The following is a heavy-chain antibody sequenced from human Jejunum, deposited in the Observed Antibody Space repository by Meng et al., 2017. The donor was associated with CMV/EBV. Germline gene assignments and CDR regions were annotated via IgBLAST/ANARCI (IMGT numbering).Heavy chain of an antibody. J-gene: IGHJ4*02. CDR1: GFSFSTYG. CDR2: LRHDGGGE. D-gene: IGHD2-2*02. Sequence: CAASGFSFSTYGMHWVRQAPGKGLEWVAFLRHDGGGESYADSVRGRFTVSRDNSKNMVYLQMNSLTGEDTAVYYCATLGYRTSQDYWGQGTLVTVSS. CDR3: ATLGYRTSQDY. V-gene: IGHV3-30*02.